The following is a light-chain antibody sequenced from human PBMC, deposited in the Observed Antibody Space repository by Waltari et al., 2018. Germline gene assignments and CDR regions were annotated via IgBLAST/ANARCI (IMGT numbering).Light chain of an antibody. CDR2: GTY. Sequence: EIVLTQSPATLSLSPGEGATLSCRASQSVSNYLAWYQQKPGQAPRLLIYGTYNRATGIPARFSGSGSGTDFTLTISSLEPEDFAVYYCHQRASWPNTFGQGTKLEIK. CDR1: QSVSNY. V-gene: IGKV3-11*01. J-gene: IGKJ2*01. CDR3: HQRASWPNT.